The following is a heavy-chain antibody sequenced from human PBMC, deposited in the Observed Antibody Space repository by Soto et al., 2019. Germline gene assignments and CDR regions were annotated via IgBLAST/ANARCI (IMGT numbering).Heavy chain of an antibody. CDR3: ARDKQWLVRENWFDP. CDR2: INAGNGNT. D-gene: IGHD6-19*01. V-gene: IGHV1-3*01. J-gene: IGHJ5*02. CDR1: GYTFTSYA. Sequence: ASVKVSCKASGYTFTSYAMHWVRQAPGQRLEWMGWINAGNGNTKYSQKFQGRVTITRDTSASTAYMELSSLRSEDTAVYYCARDKQWLVRENWFDPWGRGTLVTVSS.